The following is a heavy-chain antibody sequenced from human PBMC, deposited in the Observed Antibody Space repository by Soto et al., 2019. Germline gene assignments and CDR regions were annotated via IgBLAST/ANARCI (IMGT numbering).Heavy chain of an antibody. CDR2: IRSNGRT. D-gene: IGHD2-15*01. V-gene: IGHV3-73*01. CDR1: GFTFSASA. J-gene: IGHJ4*02. Sequence: GSLILTCTASGFTFSASAVHWVRQASGNGLEWVGRIRSNGRTAYAASMQGMFTISRDDSKKTAYLQLNSLKTDDTAVYYCARLDCSGGSCYTYHFEHGGQGALVTVSS. CDR3: ARLDCSGGSCYTYHFEH.